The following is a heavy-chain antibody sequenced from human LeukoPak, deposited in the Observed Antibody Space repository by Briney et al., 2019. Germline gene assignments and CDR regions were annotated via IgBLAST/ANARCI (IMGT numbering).Heavy chain of an antibody. J-gene: IGHJ4*02. CDR1: GYTFTSYD. CDR3: ARDSVNSGSYYGDVYFDY. V-gene: IGHV1-8*03. CDR2: MNPNSGNR. Sequence: GASVKVSCKAPGYTFTSYDINRVRQATAQGLEWMGWMNPNSGNRGYAQKFQGRVTITRDTSASTAYMELSSLRSEDTAVYYCARDSVNSGSYYGDVYFDYWGQGTLVTVSS. D-gene: IGHD1-26*01.